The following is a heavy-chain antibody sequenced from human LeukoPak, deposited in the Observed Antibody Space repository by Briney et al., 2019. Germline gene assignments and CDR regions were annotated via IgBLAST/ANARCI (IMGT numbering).Heavy chain of an antibody. J-gene: IGHJ4*02. CDR2: IYYSGST. CDR3: ARSPYVWGSYRYTSFFDY. CDR1: GGSISSGGYY. V-gene: IGHV4-31*03. D-gene: IGHD3-16*02. Sequence: TLSLTCTVSGGSISSGGYYWSWIRQHPGKGLEWIGYIYYSGSTYYNPSLKSRVTISEDTSKNQFSLKLSSVTAADTAVYYCARSPYVWGSYRYTSFFDYWGQGTLVTVSS.